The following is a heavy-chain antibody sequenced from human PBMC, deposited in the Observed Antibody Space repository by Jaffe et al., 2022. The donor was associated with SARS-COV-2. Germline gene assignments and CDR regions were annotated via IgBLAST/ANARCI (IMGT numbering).Heavy chain of an antibody. D-gene: IGHD1-26*01. Sequence: EVQLVESGGGLVKPGGSLRLSCAASGFTFSNAWMSWVRQAPGKGLEWVGRIKSKTDGGTTDYAAPVKGRFTISRDDSKNTLYLQMNSLKTEDTAVYYCTTSGGSLSYYYYYGMDVWGQGTTVTVSS. CDR3: TTSGGSLSYYYYYGMDV. V-gene: IGHV3-15*01. CDR2: IKSKTDGGTT. J-gene: IGHJ6*02. CDR1: GFTFSNAW.